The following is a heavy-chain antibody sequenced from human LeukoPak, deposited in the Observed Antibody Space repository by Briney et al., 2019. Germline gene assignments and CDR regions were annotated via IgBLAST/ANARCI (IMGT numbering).Heavy chain of an antibody. D-gene: IGHD2-8*01. CDR1: GFTFSTYP. CDR2: ISASGGDT. Sequence: PGGSLRLSCAASGFTFSTYPFSWVRQAPGKGLEWVSGISASGGDTFYADSVKGRFTISRDNSKNTVSLQMNSLRVEDTAIYYCAKDVRRCNGACTWGQGTLVTVSS. J-gene: IGHJ5*02. V-gene: IGHV3-23*01. CDR3: AKDVRRCNGACT.